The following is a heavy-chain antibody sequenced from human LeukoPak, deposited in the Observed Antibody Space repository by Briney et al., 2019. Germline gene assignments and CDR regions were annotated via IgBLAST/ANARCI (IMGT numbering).Heavy chain of an antibody. CDR2: ISAYNGNT. Sequence: ASVKVSCKASGYTFTSYGISWVRQAPGQGLEWMGWISAYNGNTNYAQKLQGRVTMTTDTSTSTAYMELSSLRSEDTAVYYCARDRGYSYAKKSSEYYYMDVWGKGTTVTISS. V-gene: IGHV1-18*01. CDR3: ARDRGYSYAKKSSEYYYMDV. D-gene: IGHD5-18*01. CDR1: GYTFTSYG. J-gene: IGHJ6*03.